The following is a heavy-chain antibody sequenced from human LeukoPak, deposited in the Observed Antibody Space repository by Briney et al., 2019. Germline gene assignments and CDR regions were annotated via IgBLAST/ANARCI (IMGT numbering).Heavy chain of an antibody. CDR3: AAQGGSGDLRY. CDR2: IKRIIDGGTT. J-gene: IGHJ4*02. D-gene: IGHD4-17*01. CDR1: GFTFSSYA. Sequence: PGGSLRLSCAASGFTFSSYAMTWVRQAPGKGLEWVGRIKRIIDGGTTDYAAPVKGRFTVSRDDSINTLYLQMSGLKTEDTAVYYCAAQGGSGDLRYWGQGTLVTVSS. V-gene: IGHV3-15*01.